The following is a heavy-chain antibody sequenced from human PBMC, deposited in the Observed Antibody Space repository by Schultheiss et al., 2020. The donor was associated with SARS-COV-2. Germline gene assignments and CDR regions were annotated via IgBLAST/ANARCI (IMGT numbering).Heavy chain of an antibody. CDR2: INPNSGGT. CDR1: GGTFSSYA. D-gene: IGHD1-26*01. CDR3: ARDQGPRWERDY. Sequence: ASVKVSCKASGGTFSSYAISWVRQSPGQGLEWMGWINPNSGGTNYAQKFQGRVTMTRDTSISTAYMELSRLRSDDTAVYYCARDQGPRWERDYWGQGTLVTVSS. J-gene: IGHJ4*02. V-gene: IGHV1-2*02.